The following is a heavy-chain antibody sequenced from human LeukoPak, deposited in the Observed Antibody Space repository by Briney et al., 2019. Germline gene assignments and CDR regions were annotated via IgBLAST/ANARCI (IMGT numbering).Heavy chain of an antibody. CDR1: GGSISSYC. D-gene: IGHD4-17*01. V-gene: IGHV4-59*01. CDR3: ARVATTVTLFDY. J-gene: IGHJ4*02. CDR2: VYSSGAT. Sequence: PSETLSLTCTVSGGSISSYCWSWVRQVPGKGLDWIGFVYSSGATNYNPSLKSRVTISVDTSKNQFSLKLSSVTAADTAVYYCARVATTVTLFDYWGQGTLVTVSS.